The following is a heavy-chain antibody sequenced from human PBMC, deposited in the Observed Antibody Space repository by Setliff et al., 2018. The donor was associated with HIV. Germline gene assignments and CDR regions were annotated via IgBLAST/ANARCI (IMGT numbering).Heavy chain of an antibody. Sequence: GGSLRLSCAASGFTFSNSWMNWVRQAPGKGLVWVSRINSDGSSTTYADSVKGRFTISRDNAKNSLYLQMNSLRAEDTAVYYCARYKWNNWIFGWFDPWGQGTQVTVSS. CDR3: ARYKWNNWIFGWFDP. CDR2: INSDGSST. V-gene: IGHV3-74*01. CDR1: GFTFSNSW. D-gene: IGHD1-20*01. J-gene: IGHJ5*02.